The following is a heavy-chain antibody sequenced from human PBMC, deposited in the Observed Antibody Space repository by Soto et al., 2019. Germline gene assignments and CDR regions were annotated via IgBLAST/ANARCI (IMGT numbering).Heavy chain of an antibody. J-gene: IGHJ4*02. CDR1: GGSISSYY. V-gene: IGHV4-34*01. D-gene: IGHD5-18*01. Sequence: SETLSLTCNVSGGSISSYYWSWIRQPPGKGLVWIGEINHSGSTNYNPSLKSRVTTSVDTSKNQFSLELSSVTAADTAVYYCARGRYNYGYYDYWGQGTLVTVPQ. CDR3: ARGRYNYGYYDY. CDR2: INHSGST.